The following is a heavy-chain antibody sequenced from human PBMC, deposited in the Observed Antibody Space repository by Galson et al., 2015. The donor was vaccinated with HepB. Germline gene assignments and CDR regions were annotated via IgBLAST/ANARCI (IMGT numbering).Heavy chain of an antibody. D-gene: IGHD2-15*01. Sequence: LSLSCAASGCTFSRFAMHWVRQAPGTGRAWVAVISYDGNNKYYADFVKDRFTISRDNSKNTLYLQVNSLPLEDTAVYYCARVDAGSSRRGFEYWGQGTLVTVSS. CDR3: ARVDAGSSRRGFEY. CDR1: GCTFSRFA. CDR2: ISYDGNNK. V-gene: IGHV3-30-3*01. J-gene: IGHJ4*02.